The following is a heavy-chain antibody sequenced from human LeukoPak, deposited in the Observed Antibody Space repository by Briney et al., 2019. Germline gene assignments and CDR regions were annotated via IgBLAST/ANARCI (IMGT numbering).Heavy chain of an antibody. J-gene: IGHJ3*02. CDR3: AKGGGGSGWDDAFDI. CDR2: ISYDGSNK. D-gene: IGHD6-19*01. Sequence: PGGSLRLSCAASGFTFSSYGMHWVRQAPGKGLEWVAVISYDGSNKYYADSVKGRFTISRDNSKNTLYLQMNSLRAEDTAVDYCAKGGGGSGWDDAFDIWGQGTMVTVSS. CDR1: GFTFSSYG. V-gene: IGHV3-30*18.